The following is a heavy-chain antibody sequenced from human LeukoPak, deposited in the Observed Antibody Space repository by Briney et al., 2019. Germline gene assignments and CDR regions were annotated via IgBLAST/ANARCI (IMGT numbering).Heavy chain of an antibody. J-gene: IGHJ3*02. Sequence: ASVKVSCKVSGYTLTELSMHWVRQAPGKGLEWMGGFDPEDGETIYAQKFQGRVTMTEDTSTDTAYMELSSLRSEDTAVYYCATDLRIAAAINDAFDIWGQGTMVTVSS. CDR1: GYTLTELS. D-gene: IGHD6-13*01. CDR2: FDPEDGET. CDR3: ATDLRIAAAINDAFDI. V-gene: IGHV1-24*01.